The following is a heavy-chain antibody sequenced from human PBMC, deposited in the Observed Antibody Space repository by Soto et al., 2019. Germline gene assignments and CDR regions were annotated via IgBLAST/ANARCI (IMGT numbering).Heavy chain of an antibody. CDR1: GFTFSSYA. D-gene: IGHD3-22*01. Sequence: EVQLLESGGGLVQPGGSLRLSCAASGFTFSSYAMSWVRQAPGKGLEWVSAISGSGGSTYYADSVKGRFTISRDNSKNTLYLQMNSLRAEDTAVYHCAKYNRYYDSNLDYWGQGTLVTVSS. CDR3: AKYNRYYDSNLDY. V-gene: IGHV3-23*01. CDR2: ISGSGGST. J-gene: IGHJ4*02.